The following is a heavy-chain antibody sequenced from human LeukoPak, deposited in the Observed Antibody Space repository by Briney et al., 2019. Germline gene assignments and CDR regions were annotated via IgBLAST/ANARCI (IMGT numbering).Heavy chain of an antibody. CDR2: ISGNGGST. CDR1: GFTFSSYA. J-gene: IGHJ6*03. D-gene: IGHD3-3*01. V-gene: IGHV3-23*01. Sequence: PGGSLRLSCAASGFTFSSYAMSWVRQAPGKGLEWVSGISGNGGSTYYANSVKGRFTISRDNSKDTLYLQMNSLRAEDTAVYYCARENYDFWSGSLLGGYYMDVWGKGTTVTVSS. CDR3: ARENYDFWSGSLLGGYYMDV.